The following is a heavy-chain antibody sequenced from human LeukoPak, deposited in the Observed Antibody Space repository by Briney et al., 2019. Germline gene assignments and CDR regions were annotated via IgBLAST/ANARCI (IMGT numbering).Heavy chain of an antibody. CDR1: GGSISSYY. Sequence: PSETLSLTCTVSGGSISSYYWSWIRQPPGKGLEWIGYIYYSGSTNYNPSLESRVTISVDTSKNQFSLKLSSVTAADTAVYYCASTKLTTVTTRYYYYMDVWGKGTTVTISS. CDR2: IYYSGST. D-gene: IGHD4-17*01. V-gene: IGHV4-59*01. CDR3: ASTKLTTVTTRYYYYMDV. J-gene: IGHJ6*03.